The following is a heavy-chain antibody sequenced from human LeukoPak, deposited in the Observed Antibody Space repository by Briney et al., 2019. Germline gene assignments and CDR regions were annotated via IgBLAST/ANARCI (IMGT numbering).Heavy chain of an antibody. J-gene: IGHJ5*02. Sequence: SETLSLTCTVSGGSISSYYWSWIRQPPGKGLEWIGYIYYSGSTNYNPSLKSRVTISVGTSKNQFSLKLSSVTAADTAVYYCARHIITMVRGVKENWFDPWGQGTLVTVSS. D-gene: IGHD3-10*01. V-gene: IGHV4-59*01. CDR3: ARHIITMVRGVKENWFDP. CDR1: GGSISSYY. CDR2: IYYSGST.